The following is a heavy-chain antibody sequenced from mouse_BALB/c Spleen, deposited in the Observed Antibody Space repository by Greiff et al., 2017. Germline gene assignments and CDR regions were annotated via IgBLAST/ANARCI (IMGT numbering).Heavy chain of an antibody. D-gene: IGHD1-1*01. V-gene: IGHV1-7*01. J-gene: IGHJ4*01. CDR3: ERRRYYGSSLGAMDY. Sequence: QVQLKESGAELAKPGASVKMSCKASGYTFTSYWMHWVKQRPGQGLEWIGYINPSTGYTEYNQKFKDKATLTADKSSSTAYMQLSSLTSEDSAVYYCERRRYYGSSLGAMDYWGQGTSVTVSS. CDR1: GYTFTSYW. CDR2: INPSTGYT.